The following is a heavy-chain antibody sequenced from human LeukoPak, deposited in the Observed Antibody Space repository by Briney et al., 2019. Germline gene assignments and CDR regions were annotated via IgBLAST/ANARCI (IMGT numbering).Heavy chain of an antibody. CDR3: AVDLGGNALNDAFDI. J-gene: IGHJ3*02. CDR1: GGSFSGYY. V-gene: IGHV4-34*01. Sequence: PSETLSLTCAVYGGSFSGYYWSWIRPPPGKGLEWIGEINQSGSTNYSPSLKSRVTISVDTSKNQFSLKLSSVTAADTAVYYCAVDLGGNALNDAFDIWGQGTMVTVSS. D-gene: IGHD4-23*01. CDR2: INQSGST.